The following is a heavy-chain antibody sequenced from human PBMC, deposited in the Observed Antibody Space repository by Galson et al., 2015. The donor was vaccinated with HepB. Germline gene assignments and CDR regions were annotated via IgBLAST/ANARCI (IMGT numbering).Heavy chain of an antibody. CDR2: IYYSGST. V-gene: IGHV4-30-4*01. CDR1: GDFY. D-gene: IGHD2-2*01. CDR3: ARDSRCRSDSCHAGYYYYMDV. J-gene: IGHJ6*03. Sequence: GDFYWSWIRQPPGKGLEWIGYIYYSGSTYYSPSLKSRVTISIDTSKNQFSLRLSSVTAADTAVYYCARDSRCRSDSCHAGYYYYMDVWGKGTTVTVSS.